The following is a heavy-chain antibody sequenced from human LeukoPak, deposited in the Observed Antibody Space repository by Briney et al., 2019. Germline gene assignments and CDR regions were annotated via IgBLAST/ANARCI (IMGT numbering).Heavy chain of an antibody. J-gene: IGHJ6*02. CDR3: ARANTYDSNYYYGMDV. CDR1: GFTFNNAW. D-gene: IGHD5-12*01. CDR2: IKSKTDGGTT. V-gene: IGHV3-15*01. Sequence: GGSLRLSCAASGFTFNNAWMSWVRQAPGKGLEWVGRIKSKTDGGTTDYAAPVKGRFTISRDDSKNTLYLQMNSLRAEDTAVYYCARANTYDSNYYYGMDVWGQGTTVTVSS.